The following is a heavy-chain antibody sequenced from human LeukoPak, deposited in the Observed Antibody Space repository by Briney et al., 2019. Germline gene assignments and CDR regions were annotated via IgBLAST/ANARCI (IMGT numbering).Heavy chain of an antibody. D-gene: IGHD5-18*01. V-gene: IGHV4-34*01. J-gene: IGHJ4*02. CDR2: INHSGST. Sequence: SETLSLTCAVYGGSFSGYYWSWIRQPPGKGLEWIGEINHSGSTNYNPSLKSRVTISVDTSKNQFSLKLSSVTAADTAVYYCARGNAMVNYSDYWGQGTLVTVSS. CDR1: GGSFSGYY. CDR3: ARGNAMVNYSDY.